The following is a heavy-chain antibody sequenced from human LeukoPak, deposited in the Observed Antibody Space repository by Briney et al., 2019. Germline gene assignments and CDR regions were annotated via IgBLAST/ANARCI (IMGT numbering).Heavy chain of an antibody. Sequence: SETLSLTCTVSGGSISSYYWSWIRQPAGKGLEWIGRIYTSGSTNYNPSLKSRVTMSVDTSKNQFSLKLSSVTAADTAVYYCARSALDNTRFYYVPFDYWGLGALVTVSS. CDR1: GGSISSYY. D-gene: IGHD3-22*01. V-gene: IGHV4-4*07. CDR3: ARSALDNTRFYYVPFDY. J-gene: IGHJ4*02. CDR2: IYTSGST.